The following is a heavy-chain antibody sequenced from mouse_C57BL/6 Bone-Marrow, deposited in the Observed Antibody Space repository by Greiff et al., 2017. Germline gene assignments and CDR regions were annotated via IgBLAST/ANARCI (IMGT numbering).Heavy chain of an antibody. CDR1: GYTFTDYE. Sequence: QVQLQQPGAELVRPGASVTLSCKASGYTFTDYEMHWVKQTPVHGLEWIGAIDPETGGTAYNQKFKGKAILTADKSSSTAYMELSSLTSEDSAVYYCTRYDYGGQGTLVTVSA. CDR2: IDPETGGT. V-gene: IGHV1-15*01. CDR3: TRYDY. J-gene: IGHJ3*01. D-gene: IGHD2-3*01.